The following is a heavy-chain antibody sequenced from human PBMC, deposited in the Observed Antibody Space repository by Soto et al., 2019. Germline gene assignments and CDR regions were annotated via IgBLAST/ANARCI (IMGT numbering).Heavy chain of an antibody. CDR1: GFTFSSYG. V-gene: IGHV3-30*18. CDR2: ISYDGSNK. D-gene: IGHD4-17*01. J-gene: IGHJ4*02. Sequence: GSLRLSCAASGFTFSSYGMHWVRQAPGKGLEWVAVISYDGSNKYYADSVKGRFTISRDNSKNTLYLQMNSLRAEDTAVYYCAKGKRFLSYGDYVVYWGQGTLVTVSS. CDR3: AKGKRFLSYGDYVVY.